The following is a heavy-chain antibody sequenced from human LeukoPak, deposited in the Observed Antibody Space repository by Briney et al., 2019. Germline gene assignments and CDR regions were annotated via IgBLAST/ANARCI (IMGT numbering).Heavy chain of an antibody. CDR2: ISYGGST. D-gene: IGHD3-10*01. V-gene: IGHV4-59*01. CDR1: GGSISSYY. J-gene: IGHJ4*02. Sequence: SETLSLTCTVSGGSISSYYWSWIQQPPGKGLEWIGYISYGGSTNYNPSLKSRVTISVDTSRNQFSLKLSSVTAADTAVYYCARGRLGGSGSYYNVLDYWGQGTLVTVSS. CDR3: ARGRLGGSGSYYNVLDY.